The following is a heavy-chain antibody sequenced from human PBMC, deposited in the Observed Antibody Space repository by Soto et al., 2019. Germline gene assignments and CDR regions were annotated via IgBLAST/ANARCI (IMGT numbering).Heavy chain of an antibody. CDR3: AKEGYCSGGSCYSPYDYYGIDV. V-gene: IGHV3-23*01. D-gene: IGHD2-15*01. J-gene: IGHJ6*02. Sequence: GGSLRLSCAASGFTFSSYAMSWVRQAPGKGLEWVSAISGSGGSTYYADSVKGRFTISRDNSKNTLYLQMNSLRAEDTAVYYCAKEGYCSGGSCYSPYDYYGIDVWGQGTTVTVSS. CDR1: GFTFSSYA. CDR2: ISGSGGST.